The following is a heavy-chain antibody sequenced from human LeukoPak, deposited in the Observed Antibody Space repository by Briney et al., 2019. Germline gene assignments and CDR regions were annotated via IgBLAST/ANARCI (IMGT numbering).Heavy chain of an antibody. CDR2: IRYDGSNK. J-gene: IGHJ3*02. V-gene: IGHV3-30*02. Sequence: PGGSLRLSCAASGFTFSSYGMHWVRQAPGKGLEWVAFIRYDGSNKYYADSVKGRFTISRDNSKNTLYLQMNSLRSEDTAVYYCARGDLHYHDSTRRGFDIWGQGTMVIVSS. D-gene: IGHD3-16*01. CDR1: GFTFSSYG. CDR3: ARGDLHYHDSTRRGFDI.